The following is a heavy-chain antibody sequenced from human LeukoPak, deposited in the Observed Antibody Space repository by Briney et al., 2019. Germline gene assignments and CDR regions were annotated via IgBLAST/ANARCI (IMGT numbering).Heavy chain of an antibody. D-gene: IGHD2-21*02. J-gene: IGHJ5*02. CDR3: ARLPGSYPPYCTGDCSAGGRPIFDP. CDR1: GFTVSSSY. V-gene: IGHV3-66*04. CDR2: LFRGGDI. Sequence: PGGSLRLSCTASGFTVSSSYMSWIRQAPGKGLEWISVLFRGGDIYYRDSVKGRFTISRDDSKNTLYLQMNNLRVEDTAVYYCARLPGSYPPYCTGDCSAGGRPIFDPWGQGMLVTVSS.